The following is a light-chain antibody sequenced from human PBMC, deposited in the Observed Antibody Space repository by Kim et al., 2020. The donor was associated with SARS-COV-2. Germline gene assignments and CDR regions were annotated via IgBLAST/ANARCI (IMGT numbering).Light chain of an antibody. J-gene: IGLJ3*02. CDR2: YDS. CDR1: NIGSKS. V-gene: IGLV3-21*04. Sequence: APGKTARITCGGNNIGSKSVHWYQQKPGQAPGLVIYYDSDRPSGIPERFSGYNSGNTATLTISRVEAGDEADYYCQVWDSSSDHPVFGGGTQLTVL. CDR3: QVWDSSSDHPV.